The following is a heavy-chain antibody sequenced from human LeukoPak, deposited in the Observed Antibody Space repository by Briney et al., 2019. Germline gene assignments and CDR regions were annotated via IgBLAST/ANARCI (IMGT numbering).Heavy chain of an antibody. V-gene: IGHV3-74*01. CDR3: ASASSHRIAAGGDY. Sequence: GGSLRLSCAASGFTFSNYWMHWVRQAPGKGLVWVSRINSDGSSRNYADSVRGRFTISRDNAKNTLYLQMNSLRAEDTAVYYCASASSHRIAAGGDYWGQGTLVTVSS. D-gene: IGHD6-13*01. CDR2: INSDGSSR. CDR1: GFTFSNYW. J-gene: IGHJ4*02.